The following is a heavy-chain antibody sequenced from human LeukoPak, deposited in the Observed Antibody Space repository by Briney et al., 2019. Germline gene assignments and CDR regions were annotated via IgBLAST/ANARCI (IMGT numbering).Heavy chain of an antibody. D-gene: IGHD2-2*01. V-gene: IGHV1-2*02. CDR1: GYTFTGYY. Sequence: ASVKVSCKASGYTFTGYYMHWVRQAPGQGLEWMGWINPNSGSTNYAQKFQGRVTMTRDTSISTAYIELSRLRSDDTAVYYCAFHTRYSSSTSCSDYWGQGTLVTVSS. CDR2: INPNSGST. CDR3: AFHTRYSSSTSCSDY. J-gene: IGHJ4*02.